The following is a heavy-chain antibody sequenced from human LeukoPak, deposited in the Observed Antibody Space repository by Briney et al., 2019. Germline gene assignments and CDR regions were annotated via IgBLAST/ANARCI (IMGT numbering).Heavy chain of an antibody. V-gene: IGHV3-11*06. CDR1: GFTLSDYY. D-gene: IGHD3-10*01. CDR2: ISSSSSYT. CDR3: ARHYYGSGSYDY. Sequence: PGGSLRLSCAAYGFTLSDYYMSWIRQAPGKGLEWVSYISSSSSYTNYADSVKGRFTISRDNAKNSLYLQMNSLRAEDTAVYYCARHYYGSGSYDYWGQGTLVTVSS. J-gene: IGHJ4*02.